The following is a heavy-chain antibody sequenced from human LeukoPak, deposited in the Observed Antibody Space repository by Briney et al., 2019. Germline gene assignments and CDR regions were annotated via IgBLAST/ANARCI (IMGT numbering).Heavy chain of an antibody. CDR1: GGSFSGYY. J-gene: IGHJ5*02. V-gene: IGHV4-34*01. Sequence: PSETLSLTCAVYGGSFSGYYWSWIRQPPGKGLEWIGEINHSGSTNYNPSLKSRVTISVDTSKNQFSLKLSSVTAADTAVYYCARLGPRAYYHILTGYPGYRFDPWGQGTLVTVSS. D-gene: IGHD3-9*01. CDR2: INHSGST. CDR3: ARLGPRAYYHILTGYPGYRFDP.